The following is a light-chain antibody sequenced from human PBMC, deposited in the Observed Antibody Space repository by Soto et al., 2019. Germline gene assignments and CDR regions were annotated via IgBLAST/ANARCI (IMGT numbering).Light chain of an antibody. CDR2: ETS. CDR1: SSDFGSYKF. Sequence: QSVLTQPASVSGSPGQSVTISCTGTSSDFGSYKFVSWYQHHPGKVPKVIIYETSKRPSAVSDRFSGSKSGNTASLTISGLQAEDEADYYCFSFTSTNTHVFGSGTKLTVL. CDR3: FSFTSTNTHV. V-gene: IGLV2-23*01. J-gene: IGLJ1*01.